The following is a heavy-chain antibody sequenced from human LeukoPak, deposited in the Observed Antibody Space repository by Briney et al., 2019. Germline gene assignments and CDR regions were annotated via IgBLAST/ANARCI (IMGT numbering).Heavy chain of an antibody. CDR3: GSGGTMVRGVIFY. Sequence: GGSLRLSCAAPGFTFSSYWMHWVRQAPRKGLVWVSRINSDGSSTSYADSVKGRFTISRDNAKNTLYLQINRLRPENTAVFYCGSGGTMVRGVIFYWGQGTLVTVSS. V-gene: IGHV3-74*01. CDR2: INSDGSST. D-gene: IGHD3-10*01. J-gene: IGHJ4*02. CDR1: GFTFSSYW.